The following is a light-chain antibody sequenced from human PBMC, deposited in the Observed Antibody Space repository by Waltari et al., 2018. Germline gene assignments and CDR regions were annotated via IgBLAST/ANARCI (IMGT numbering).Light chain of an antibody. CDR3: YSTDTSGGA. Sequence: SSELTQPPSVSVSPGQTARIPCSGDELPTKYAYWFQQRSGQAPMLVIYDDDKRPSGIPERFSGSSSGTMATLSISGAQEEDEADYYCYSTDTSGGAFGGGTKLTVL. CDR2: DDD. CDR1: ELPTKY. J-gene: IGLJ2*01. V-gene: IGLV3-10*01.